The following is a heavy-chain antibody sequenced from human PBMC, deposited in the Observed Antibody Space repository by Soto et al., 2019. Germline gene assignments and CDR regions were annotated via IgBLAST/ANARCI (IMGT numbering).Heavy chain of an antibody. CDR2: ILYDGSKK. D-gene: IGHD4-17*01. J-gene: IGHJ4*02. V-gene: IGHV3-30*18. Sequence: SGGSLRLSCAASGFTFSIYGMHWVRQAPGKGLEWVAVILYDGSKKYYADSMKGRFTISRDNSKNTLYLQMNSLRAEDTALYYCAKDRGALRWSEEHYYFDYWGQGTLVTVSS. CDR3: AKDRGALRWSEEHYYFDY. CDR1: GFTFSIYG.